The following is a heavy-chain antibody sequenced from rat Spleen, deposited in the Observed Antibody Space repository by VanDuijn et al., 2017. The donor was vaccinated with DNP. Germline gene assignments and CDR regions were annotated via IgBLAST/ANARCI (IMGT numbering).Heavy chain of an antibody. D-gene: IGHD1-10*01. CDR2: INIVGGGT. V-gene: IGHV5-27*01. J-gene: IGHJ3*01. Sequence: EVQLVESGGGLVQPGRSMKLSCAASGFTFSNYGMAWVRQAPKKGLEWVAYINIVGGGTYYRDFVKGRFTISRDSAKRTLYLQMDSLRSEDTATYYCTTANNYGFTYWGQGTLVTVSS. CDR1: GFTFSNYG. CDR3: TTANNYGFTY.